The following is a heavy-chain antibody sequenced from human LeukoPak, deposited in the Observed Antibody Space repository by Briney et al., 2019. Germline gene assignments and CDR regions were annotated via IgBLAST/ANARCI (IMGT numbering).Heavy chain of an antibody. J-gene: IGHJ6*03. D-gene: IGHD3-16*01. Sequence: ASVKVSCKASGYTFTMFYIHWVRQAPGQGLEWMGMINPSDGVTTYTQRFQGRLTMTRDMSTTTVYMDLRSLRSEDTAVYFCAREQRGVLSGSLGGLFASYYTYYYMDVWGRGTTVTVSS. V-gene: IGHV1-46*01. CDR2: INPSDGVT. CDR1: GYTFTMFY. CDR3: AREQRGVLSGSLGGLFASYYTYYYMDV.